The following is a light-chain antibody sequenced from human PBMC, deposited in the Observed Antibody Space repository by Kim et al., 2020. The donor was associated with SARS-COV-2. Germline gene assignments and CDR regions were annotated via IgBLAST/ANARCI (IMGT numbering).Light chain of an antibody. V-gene: IGLV7-46*01. CDR1: TGAVPSRHY. CDR2: DTN. J-gene: IGLJ3*02. Sequence: PGGTVPLAGASRTGAVPSRHYPYWFQQKPGQAPRTLIYDTNNKHSWTPARFSGSLLGGKAALTLSGAQPEDEAEYYCLLAYSGVRVFGGGTQLTVL. CDR3: LLAYSGVRV.